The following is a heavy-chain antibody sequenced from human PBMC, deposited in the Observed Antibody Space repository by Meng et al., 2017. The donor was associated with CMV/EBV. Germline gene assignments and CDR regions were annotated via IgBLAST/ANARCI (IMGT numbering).Heavy chain of an antibody. CDR3: TREKTRTSAIVVVGPEGRFFDY. CDR1: YW. D-gene: IGHD3-22*01. Sequence: YWIHWVRQAPGKGLVWVSRISGDGNTTNYADSVKGRFTISRDNTKNTVFLQMNSLTPEDTALYYCTREKTRTSAIVVVGPEGRFFDYWGQGTLVTVSS. V-gene: IGHV3-74*01. CDR2: ISGDGNTT. J-gene: IGHJ4*02.